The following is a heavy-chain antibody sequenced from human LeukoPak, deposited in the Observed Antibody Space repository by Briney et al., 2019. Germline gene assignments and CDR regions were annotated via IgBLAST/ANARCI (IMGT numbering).Heavy chain of an antibody. V-gene: IGHV4-34*01. CDR2: INHSGST. D-gene: IGHD3-10*01. J-gene: IGHJ4*02. CDR1: GGSISSYY. Sequence: SETLSLTCTVSGGSISSYYWSWIRQPPGKGLEWIGEINHSGSTNYNPSLKSRVTISVDTSKNQFSLKLSSVTAADTAVYYCASGPRRNYYGSGSYYNPFDYWGQGTLVTVSS. CDR3: ASGPRRNYYGSGSYYNPFDY.